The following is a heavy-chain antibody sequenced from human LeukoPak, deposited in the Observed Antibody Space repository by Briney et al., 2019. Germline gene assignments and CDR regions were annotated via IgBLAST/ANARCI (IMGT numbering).Heavy chain of an antibody. D-gene: IGHD2-15*01. CDR2: ISAYNGNT. CDR1: GYTFTSYG. J-gene: IGHJ5*02. Sequence: ASVKVSCKASGYTFTSYGISWVRQAPGQGLEWMGWISAYNGNTNYAQKLQGRVTMTTDTSTSTAYMELRSLRSDGTAVYYCARDRLLGKNNWFDPWGQGTLVTVSS. CDR3: ARDRLLGKNNWFDP. V-gene: IGHV1-18*01.